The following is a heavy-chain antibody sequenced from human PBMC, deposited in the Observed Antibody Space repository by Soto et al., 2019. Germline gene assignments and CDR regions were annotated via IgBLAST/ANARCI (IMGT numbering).Heavy chain of an antibody. CDR1: GGSFSGYY. D-gene: IGHD5-12*01. Sequence: QVQLQQWGAGLLKPSETLSLTCAVYGGSFSGYYWSWIRQPPGKGLEWIGEINHSGSTNYNPSRKSRVTISVDTSMNQFSLKLSSVTDADTAVYYCARGKWLRSSFDYWGQGTLVTVSS. J-gene: IGHJ4*02. CDR2: INHSGST. CDR3: ARGKWLRSSFDY. V-gene: IGHV4-34*01.